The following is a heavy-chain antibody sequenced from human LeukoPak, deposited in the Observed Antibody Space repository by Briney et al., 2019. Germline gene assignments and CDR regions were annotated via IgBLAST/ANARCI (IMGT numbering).Heavy chain of an antibody. D-gene: IGHD6-19*01. CDR3: VGGSGWLPDY. CDR2: IKQDGSEK. V-gene: IGHV3-7*01. Sequence: PGGSLRLSCTASGFTFSSYWMSWVRQAPGKGLEWVANIKQDGSEKNYVDSVKGRFTISRDNAENSLYLQMNSLRVEDTAVYYCVGGSGWLPDYWGQGTLVTVSS. J-gene: IGHJ4*02. CDR1: GFTFSSYW.